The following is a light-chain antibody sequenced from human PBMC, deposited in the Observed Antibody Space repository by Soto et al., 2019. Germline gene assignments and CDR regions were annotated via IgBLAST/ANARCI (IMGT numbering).Light chain of an antibody. J-gene: IGKJ1*01. CDR3: QQYGSSPRDT. CDR1: QSVSSSY. CDR2: GAS. Sequence: EIVLTQSPGTLSLSPGERATLSFRASQSVSSSYLAWYQQKPGQAPRLLIYGASSRATGIPDRFSGSGSGTDFTLTISRLEPEDFAVYYCQQYGSSPRDTFGQGTKVDIK. V-gene: IGKV3-20*01.